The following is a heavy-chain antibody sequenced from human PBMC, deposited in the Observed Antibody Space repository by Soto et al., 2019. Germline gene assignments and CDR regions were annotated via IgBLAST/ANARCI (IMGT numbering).Heavy chain of an antibody. V-gene: IGHV4-34*01. CDR3: ARKTGLAAAGSYYGMDV. CDR2: INHSGST. CDR1: GGSFSGYY. D-gene: IGHD6-13*01. J-gene: IGHJ6*02. Sequence: SETLSLTCAVYGGSFSGYYWSWIRQPPGKGLEWIGEINHSGSTNYNPSLKSRVTISVDTSKNQFSLKLSSVTAADTAVYYCARKTGLAAAGSYYGMDVWGQGTTVTVSS.